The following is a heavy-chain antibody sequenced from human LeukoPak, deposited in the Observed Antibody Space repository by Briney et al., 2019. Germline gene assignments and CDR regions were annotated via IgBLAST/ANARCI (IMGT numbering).Heavy chain of an antibody. CDR3: ARARTSYLDY. J-gene: IGHJ4*02. Sequence: GGSLRLSCAASGFTVSSNYMSWVRQAPGKGLVWVSRINNDASSTSYADSVKGRFTISRDNAKNTLYLQMNSLRAEDKAVYYCARARTSYLDYWGQGTLVTVSS. V-gene: IGHV3-74*01. D-gene: IGHD1-14*01. CDR1: GFTVSSNY. CDR2: INNDASST.